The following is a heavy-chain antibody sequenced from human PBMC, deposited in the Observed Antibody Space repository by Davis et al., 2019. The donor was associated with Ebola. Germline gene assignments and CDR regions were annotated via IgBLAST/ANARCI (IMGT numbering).Heavy chain of an antibody. J-gene: IGHJ4*02. CDR2: MRSDGSYT. V-gene: IGHV3-30*02. CDR3: ARGTHYAHDY. D-gene: IGHD2-2*01. Sequence: GESLKISCAASGFTFSRYGMHWVRQAPGKGLEWVAFMRSDGSYTNYPDSVKGRFTISRDNSKNTLYLQMNSLRAEDTAVYYCARGTHYAHDYWGQGTLVTVSS. CDR1: GFTFSRYG.